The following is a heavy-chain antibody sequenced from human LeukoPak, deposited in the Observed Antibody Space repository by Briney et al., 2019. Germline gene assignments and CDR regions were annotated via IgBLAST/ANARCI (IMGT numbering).Heavy chain of an antibody. CDR2: MNPNSGNA. CDR3: ARSPLRRYFDWLSEGDDAFDI. D-gene: IGHD3-9*01. V-gene: IGHV1-8*01. J-gene: IGHJ3*02. CDR1: GYTFTSYD. Sequence: ASVKVSCKASGYTFTSYDINWVRQATGQGLEWMGWMNPNSGNAGYAQKFQGRVTMTRNTSISTAYMELSSLRSEDTAVYYCARSPLRRYFDWLSEGDDAFDIWGQGTMVTVSS.